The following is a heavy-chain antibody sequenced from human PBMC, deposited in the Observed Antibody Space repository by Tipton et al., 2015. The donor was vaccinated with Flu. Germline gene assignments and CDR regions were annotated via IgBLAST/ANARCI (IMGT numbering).Heavy chain of an antibody. D-gene: IGHD2/OR15-2a*01. CDR3: AKDKNEFYAFEN. CDR1: GFTFSSFG. J-gene: IGHJ4*02. V-gene: IGHV3-30*02. CDR2: IRYDGSNK. Sequence: SLRLSCAASGFTFSSFGMHWVRQAPGKGLEWVAFIRYDGSNKYYADSVKGRFTISRDNSKNTVYLQVNSLRAEDTAVYYCAKDKNEFYAFENWAQGTLVTVSS.